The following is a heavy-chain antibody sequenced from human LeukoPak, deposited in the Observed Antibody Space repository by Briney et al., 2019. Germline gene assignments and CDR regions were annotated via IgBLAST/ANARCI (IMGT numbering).Heavy chain of an antibody. V-gene: IGHV4-59*01. J-gene: IGHJ4*02. Sequence: SETLSLTCTVSGGSISSYYWSWIRQPPGKGLEWIGYIYYSGSTNYNPSLKSRVTISVDTSKNQFSLKLSSVTAADTAVYYCARGGTWFGEPTPFDYWGQGTLVTVSS. CDR2: IYYSGST. D-gene: IGHD3-10*01. CDR1: GGSISSYY. CDR3: ARGGTWFGEPTPFDY.